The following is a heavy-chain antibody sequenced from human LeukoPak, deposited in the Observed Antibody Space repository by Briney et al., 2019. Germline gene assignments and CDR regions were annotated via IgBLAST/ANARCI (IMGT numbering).Heavy chain of an antibody. J-gene: IGHJ3*02. V-gene: IGHV1-24*01. CDR3: ATARIMPERDAFDI. CDR1: GYTLTELS. Sequence: ASVKVSCKVSGYTLTELSMHWVRQAPGKGLEWMGGFDPEDGETIYAQKFQGRVTMTEDKSTDTAYMELSSLRSEDTAVYYCATARIMPERDAFDIWGQGTMVTVSS. D-gene: IGHD2-2*01. CDR2: FDPEDGET.